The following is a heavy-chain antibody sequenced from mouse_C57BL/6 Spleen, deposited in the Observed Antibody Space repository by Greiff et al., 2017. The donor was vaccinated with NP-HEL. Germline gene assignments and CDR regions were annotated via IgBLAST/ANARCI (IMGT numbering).Heavy chain of an antibody. CDR3: ARARGVVAPFDY. CDR2: ISDGGSYT. Sequence: EVMLVESGGGLVKPGGSLKLSCAASGFTFSSYAMSWVRQTPEKRLEWVATISDGGSYTYYPDNVKGRFTISRDNAKNNLYLQMSHLKSEDTAMYYCARARGVVAPFDYWGQGTTLTVSS. J-gene: IGHJ2*01. CDR1: GFTFSSYA. V-gene: IGHV5-4*03. D-gene: IGHD1-1*01.